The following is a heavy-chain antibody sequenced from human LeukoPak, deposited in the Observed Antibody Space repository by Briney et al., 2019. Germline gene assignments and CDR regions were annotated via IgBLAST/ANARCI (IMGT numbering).Heavy chain of an antibody. D-gene: IGHD1-26*01. CDR2: MWYDGRNK. J-gene: IGHJ3*02. Sequence: GGSLRLSCAASGFTLSSFGMFWVRQAPGKGLEWVTLMWYDGRNKYYADSVKGRFTISRDNSKNTVYLQMNSLRGEDTAVYYCARVGNMEAFDIWGQGTRVTVSS. CDR1: GFTLSSFG. V-gene: IGHV3-33*01. CDR3: ARVGNMEAFDI.